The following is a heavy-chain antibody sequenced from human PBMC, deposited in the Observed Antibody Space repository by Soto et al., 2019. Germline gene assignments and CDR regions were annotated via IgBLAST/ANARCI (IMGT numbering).Heavy chain of an antibody. Sequence: VGSLRLSCAASGFTFSSYEMNWVREAPGKGLEWVSYISSSGSTIYYADSVKGRFTISRDNAKNSLYLQMNSLRAEDTAVYYCARGYSYGDGHFDYWGQATLVTVSS. CDR2: ISSSGSTI. D-gene: IGHD5-18*01. CDR3: ARGYSYGDGHFDY. CDR1: GFTFSSYE. J-gene: IGHJ4*02. V-gene: IGHV3-48*03.